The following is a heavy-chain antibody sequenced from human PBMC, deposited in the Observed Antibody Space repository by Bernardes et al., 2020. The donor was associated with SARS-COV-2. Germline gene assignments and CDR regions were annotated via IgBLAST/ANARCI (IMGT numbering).Heavy chain of an antibody. CDR2: ISAYNGNT. Sequence: ASVKVSCKASGYTFSSYGIIWVRQAPGQGLEWMGWISAYNGNTNYAQRLQGRVTMTIDTYTSTAYMELRSLRSDDTAVYYCARGDSSSWYVIAYDYWGQGTLITVSS. CDR3: ARGDSSSWYVIAYDY. J-gene: IGHJ4*02. V-gene: IGHV1-18*01. CDR1: GYTFSSYG. D-gene: IGHD6-13*01.